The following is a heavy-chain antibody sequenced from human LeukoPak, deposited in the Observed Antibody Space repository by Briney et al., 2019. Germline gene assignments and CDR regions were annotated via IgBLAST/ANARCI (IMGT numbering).Heavy chain of an antibody. CDR1: GFTFSSYG. Sequence: GGSLRLSCAASGFTFSSYGMHWVRQAPGKGLEWVALIWYDGSNKYYADSVKGRFTISRDNSKNTLYLQMNSLRAEDTAVYYCARDGPAPFDIWGQGTMVTVSS. CDR2: IWYDGSNK. CDR3: ARDGPAPFDI. J-gene: IGHJ3*02. V-gene: IGHV3-33*01.